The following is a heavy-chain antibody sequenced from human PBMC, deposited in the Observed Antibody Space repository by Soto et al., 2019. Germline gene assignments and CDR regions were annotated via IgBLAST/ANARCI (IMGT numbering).Heavy chain of an antibody. CDR3: ARLLRGSYYAFDI. Sequence: QVQLQQWGAGLLKPSETLSLMCAVYGGSFSGYYWSWIRQPPGKGLEWLGEINQSGSPNYNPSLKSRVTLSVDTSKSQFSLKLSSVTAADTAVYYCARLLRGSYYAFDIWGQGTMVTVSS. CDR2: INQSGSP. V-gene: IGHV4-34*01. D-gene: IGHD3-10*01. CDR1: GGSFSGYY. J-gene: IGHJ3*02.